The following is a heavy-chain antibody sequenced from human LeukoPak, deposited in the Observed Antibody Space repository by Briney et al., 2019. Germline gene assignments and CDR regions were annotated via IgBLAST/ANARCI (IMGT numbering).Heavy chain of an antibody. CDR2: ICCSRSLT. V-gene: IGHV3-11*03. Sequence: PGGSLRLSCAASGFTFSDYYMSWIRQAPGKGLEWVSYICCSRSLTKYADSVKGRFTISRDNAKNSLYLQMSSLRAEDTAVYYCARWFGSGSYYGYWGQGTLVTVSS. CDR3: ARWFGSGSYYGY. D-gene: IGHD3-10*01. CDR1: GFTFSDYY. J-gene: IGHJ4*02.